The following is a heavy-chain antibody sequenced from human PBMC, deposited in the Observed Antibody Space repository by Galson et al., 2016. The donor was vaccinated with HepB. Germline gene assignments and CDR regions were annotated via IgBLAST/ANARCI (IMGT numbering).Heavy chain of an antibody. CDR2: ISGSSGNT. CDR3: AKDVLFDFVWDNYRRGYRFGLDI. J-gene: IGHJ4*02. V-gene: IGHV1-18*01. Sequence: SVKVSCKASGYSFSAYGVTWVRQAPGQGLEWVGTISGSSGNTKYAQRFQNRVTLTRDTSTTTANMELRSLQSDDTAVYYCAKDVLFDFVWDNYRRGYRFGLDIWGQGSLVTVSS. CDR1: GYSFSAYG. D-gene: IGHD3-16*02.